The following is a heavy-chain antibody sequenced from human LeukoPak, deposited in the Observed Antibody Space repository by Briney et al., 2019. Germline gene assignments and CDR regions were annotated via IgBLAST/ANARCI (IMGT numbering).Heavy chain of an antibody. J-gene: IGHJ6*03. D-gene: IGHD3-10*01. CDR3: ASTLFGELSYYYMDV. CDR1: GDTFTVDD. CDR2: INPNTGDT. Sequence: ASVSVSCKASGDTFTVDDMHWVGQAPGQGRGWMGWINPNTGDTNYTQKFQGRVTMTRDMSTSTVYMELSSLRSEDTAVYYCASTLFGELSYYYMDVWGKGTTVTVSS. V-gene: IGHV1-2*02.